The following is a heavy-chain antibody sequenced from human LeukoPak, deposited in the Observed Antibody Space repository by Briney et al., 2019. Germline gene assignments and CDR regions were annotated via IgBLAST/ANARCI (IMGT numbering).Heavy chain of an antibody. CDR3: ARYSGSYYYPPAWDL. CDR2: ISYDGSNK. D-gene: IGHD1-26*01. J-gene: IGHJ4*02. V-gene: IGHV3-30*03. Sequence: PGGSLRLSCAASGFTFSSYGMHWVRQAPGKGLEWVAVISYDGSNKYYADSVKGRFTISRDNSKNTLYLQMDSLRADDTAVYYCARYSGSYYYPPAWDLWGQGTLVTVSS. CDR1: GFTFSSYG.